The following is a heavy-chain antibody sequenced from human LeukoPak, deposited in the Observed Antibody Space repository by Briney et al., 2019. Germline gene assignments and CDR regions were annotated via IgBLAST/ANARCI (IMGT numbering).Heavy chain of an antibody. J-gene: IGHJ5*02. D-gene: IGHD3-10*01. CDR2: IFHTGST. Sequence: SETLSLTCVVYGDSISSGAYSWSWIRQPPGKGLEWIGYIFHTGSTFYNPSLKSRVTISVDNSKNQFPLRLNSVTAADTAVYYCARELWFANAPGSWLDPWGQGTLVTVSS. V-gene: IGHV4-30-2*01. CDR3: ARELWFANAPGSWLDP. CDR1: GDSISSGAYS.